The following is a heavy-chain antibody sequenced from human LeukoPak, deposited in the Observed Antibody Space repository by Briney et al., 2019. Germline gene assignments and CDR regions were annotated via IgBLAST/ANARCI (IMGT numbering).Heavy chain of an antibody. V-gene: IGHV4-38-2*02. CDR2: INHSGST. CDR3: ARHVYYYDSSGYPVPGFDP. D-gene: IGHD3-22*01. Sequence: ETSETLSLTCTVSGYSISSGYYWGWIRQPPGKGLEWIGEINHSGSTNYNPSLKSRVTISVDTSKNQFSLKLSSVTAADTAVYYCARHVYYYDSSGYPVPGFDPWGQGTLVTVSS. CDR1: GYSISSGYY. J-gene: IGHJ5*02.